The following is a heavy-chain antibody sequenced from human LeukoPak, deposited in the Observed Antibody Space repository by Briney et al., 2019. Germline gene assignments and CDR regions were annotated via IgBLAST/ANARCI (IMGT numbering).Heavy chain of an antibody. D-gene: IGHD2-2*01. V-gene: IGHV4-59*01. CDR2: IYYSGST. Sequence: SETLSLTCTVSGGSISSYYWSWIRQPPGKGLEWLGYIYYSGSTNYNPSLKSRVTISVDTSKNQFSLKLSSVTAAGTAVYYCARDSKYCSSTSCYSPGMDVWGKGTTVTVSS. J-gene: IGHJ6*04. CDR3: ARDSKYCSSTSCYSPGMDV. CDR1: GGSISSYY.